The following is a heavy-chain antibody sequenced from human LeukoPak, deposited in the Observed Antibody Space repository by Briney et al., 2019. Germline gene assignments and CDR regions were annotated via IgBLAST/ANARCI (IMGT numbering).Heavy chain of an antibody. CDR3: ARDHIAAAGIATGLYYYYYGMDV. CDR1: GFTFSSYG. Sequence: GGSLRLSCAASGFTFSSYGMHWVRQAPGKGLEWVAVIWYDGSNKYYADSVKGRFTISRDNSKNTLYLQMNSLRAEDTAVYYCARDHIAAAGIATGLYYYYYGMDVWGQGTTVTVSS. CDR2: IWYDGSNK. D-gene: IGHD6-13*01. J-gene: IGHJ6*02. V-gene: IGHV3-33*01.